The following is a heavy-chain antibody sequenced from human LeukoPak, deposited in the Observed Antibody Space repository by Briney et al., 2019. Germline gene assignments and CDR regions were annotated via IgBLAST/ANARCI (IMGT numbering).Heavy chain of an antibody. CDR1: GFTFSDYY. J-gene: IGHJ4*02. D-gene: IGHD3-10*01. CDR3: ARIVRGVTKYYFDY. Sequence: GGSLRLSCAASGFTFSDYYMSWIRQAPGKGLEWVSYISSSSSYTNYADSVKGRFTISRDNAKNSLYLQMNSLRAEDTAVYYCARIVRGVTKYYFDYWGREPWSPSPQ. V-gene: IGHV3-11*06. CDR2: ISSSSSYT.